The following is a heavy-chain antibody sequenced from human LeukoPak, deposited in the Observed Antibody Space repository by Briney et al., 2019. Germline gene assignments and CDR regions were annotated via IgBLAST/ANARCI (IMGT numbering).Heavy chain of an antibody. V-gene: IGHV3-23*01. CDR2: ISGSGGST. CDR1: GFTFSSYA. J-gene: IGHJ4*02. D-gene: IGHD2-2*01. Sequence: GGSLRLSCAASGFTFSSYAMSWVRQAPGKGLEWVSAISGSGGSTYYADSVKGRFTISRDNSKNTLYLQMNSLRAEDTAVYYCAKEDGDIVVVPAAIFDYWGQGTLVTASS. CDR3: AKEDGDIVVVPAAIFDY.